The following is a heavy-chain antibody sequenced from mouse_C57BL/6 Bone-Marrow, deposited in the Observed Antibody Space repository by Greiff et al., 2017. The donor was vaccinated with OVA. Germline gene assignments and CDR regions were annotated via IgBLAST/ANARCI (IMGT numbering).Heavy chain of an antibody. J-gene: IGHJ2*01. V-gene: IGHV1-81*01. CDR1: GYTFTSYG. CDR3: ASSSYPYYFDY. CDR2: IYPRSGNT. Sequence: QVHVKQSGAELARPGASVKLSCKASGYTFTSYGISWVKQRTGQGLEWIGEIYPRSGNTYYNEKFKGKATLTADKSSSTAYMELRSLTSEDSAVYFCASSSYPYYFDYWGQGTTLTVSS. D-gene: IGHD1-1*01.